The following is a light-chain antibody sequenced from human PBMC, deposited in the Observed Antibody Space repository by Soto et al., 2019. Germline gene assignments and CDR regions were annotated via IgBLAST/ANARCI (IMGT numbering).Light chain of an antibody. V-gene: IGLV3-9*01. CDR1: NIGSKN. CDR2: RDS. Sequence: SYELTQPLSVSVALGQTARITCGGNNIGSKNVHWYQQKPGQAPVLVIYRDSNRPSGIPERFSGSNSGNTATLTISRAQAGDEDDHYCPVWDSSTPRVFGGGTKVTVL. CDR3: PVWDSSTPRV. J-gene: IGLJ3*02.